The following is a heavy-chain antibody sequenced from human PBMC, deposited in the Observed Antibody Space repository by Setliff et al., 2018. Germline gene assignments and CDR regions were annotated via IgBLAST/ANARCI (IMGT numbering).Heavy chain of an antibody. CDR2: IYYSGST. J-gene: IGHJ6*02. CDR1: GGSISSSSYY. CDR3: ARVAQYSSSSFYYYYYGMDV. Sequence: PSETLSLTCTVSGGSISSSSYYWGWIRQPPGKGLEWIGSIYYSGSTYYSPSLKSRVTISVDTSKNQFSLKLSSVTAADTAVYYCARVAQYSSSSFYYYYYGMDVWGQGTTVTVS. V-gene: IGHV4-39*01. D-gene: IGHD6-6*01.